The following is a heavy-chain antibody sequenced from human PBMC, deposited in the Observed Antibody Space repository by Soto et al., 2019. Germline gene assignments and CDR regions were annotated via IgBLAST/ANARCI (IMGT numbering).Heavy chain of an antibody. Sequence: QVQLVQSGAEVKKPGASVKVSCKGSGYTFTSYHINWVRQATGQGLEWMGWMNPNSGNTGYAQTLQGRVTXXWXTXXSTADMELSSLRFEDTAMYYCARGHISSTKNWLDPWGQGTLVTVSS. CDR1: GYTFTSYH. CDR3: ARGHISSTKNWLDP. D-gene: IGHD6-6*01. CDR2: MNPNSGNT. J-gene: IGHJ5*02. V-gene: IGHV1-8*01.